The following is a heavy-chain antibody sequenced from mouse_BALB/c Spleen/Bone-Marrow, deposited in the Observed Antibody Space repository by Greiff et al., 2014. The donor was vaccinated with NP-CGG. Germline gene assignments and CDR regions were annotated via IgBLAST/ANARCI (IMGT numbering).Heavy chain of an antibody. J-gene: IGHJ3*01. V-gene: IGHV1-69*01. Sequence: VQLVESGAELVMPWASVKMSCKVSGYTFTDYWMHWVKQWPGQGLEWIGAIDTSDSYISYNQNFKGKATLTVDESSSTAYMQFSSLTSEDSAVYHCARSDYRYDPLANWGQGTLVTVSA. D-gene: IGHD2-14*01. CDR1: GYTFTDYW. CDR3: ARSDYRYDPLAN. CDR2: IDTSDSYI.